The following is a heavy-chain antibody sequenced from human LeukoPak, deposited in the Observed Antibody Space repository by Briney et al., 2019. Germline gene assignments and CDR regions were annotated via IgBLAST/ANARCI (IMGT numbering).Heavy chain of an antibody. J-gene: IGHJ4*02. D-gene: IGHD5/OR15-5a*01. CDR3: VYSFPKSGSVGTLHY. CDR1: GFSLSTRGVG. CDR2: IYWDDDT. V-gene: IGHV2-5*02. Sequence: SGPTLVKPTQTLTLTCTFSGFSLSTRGVGVGWIRQPPGKALAWLALIYWDDDTRYRPSLKNRLTITQDSSTDEVVLIIYNMDTVDTATYYCVYSFPKSGSVGTLHYWGQGALVTVSS.